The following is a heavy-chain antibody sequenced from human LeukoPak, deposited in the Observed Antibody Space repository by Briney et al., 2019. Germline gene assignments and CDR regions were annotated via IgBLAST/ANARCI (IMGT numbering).Heavy chain of an antibody. D-gene: IGHD3-10*01. V-gene: IGHV4-59*01. CDR1: GGSFSGYY. CDR2: IYYTGST. Sequence: SETLSLTCAVYGGSFSGYYWGWIRQPPGKGLEWIGCIYYTGSTNYNPSLKSRVTISVDTSKNQFSLKLSSVTAADTAVYYCARVDTMVRGFDYWGQGTLVTVSS. CDR3: ARVDTMVRGFDY. J-gene: IGHJ4*02.